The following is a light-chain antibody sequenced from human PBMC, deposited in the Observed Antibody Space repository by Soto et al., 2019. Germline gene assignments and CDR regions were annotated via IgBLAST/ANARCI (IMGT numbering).Light chain of an antibody. CDR3: AVWDDSLNGLWV. CDR1: SSNIGSNT. J-gene: IGLJ3*02. CDR2: SNN. V-gene: IGLV1-44*01. Sequence: QSVLTQPPSASGTPGQRVTISCSGSSSNIGSNTVNWYQQLPGTAPKLLIYSNNQRPSGVPDRFSGSKSGTSGSLAISGLQSEDEADYYCAVWDDSLNGLWVFGGGTKLTVL.